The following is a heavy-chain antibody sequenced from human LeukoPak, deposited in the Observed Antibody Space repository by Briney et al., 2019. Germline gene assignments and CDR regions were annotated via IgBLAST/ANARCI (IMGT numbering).Heavy chain of an antibody. CDR2: MNPNSGNT. CDR1: GYTFTSYD. Sequence: GASVKVSCKASGYTFTSYDINWVRQATGQGLEWMGWMNPNSGNTGYAQKFQGGVTITRNTSISTAYMELSSLRSEDTAVYYCARDGRKQWSDYWGQGTLVTVSS. D-gene: IGHD6-19*01. V-gene: IGHV1-8*03. CDR3: ARDGRKQWSDY. J-gene: IGHJ4*02.